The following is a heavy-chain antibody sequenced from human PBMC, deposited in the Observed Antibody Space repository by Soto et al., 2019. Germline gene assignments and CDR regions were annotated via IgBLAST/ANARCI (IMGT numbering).Heavy chain of an antibody. V-gene: IGHV4-38-2*02. CDR2: VNYSGNT. CDR1: GYSISSGYH. J-gene: IGHJ5*02. CDR3: ARQDRVVAEGRWFDP. D-gene: IGHD2-15*01. Sequence: SETLSLTCTVSGYSISSGYHWAWIRRPPGKGLEWLGSVNYSGNTYYDPSLKSRLTISVDKSKNQFSLNLSTVTAADTAVYYCARQDRVVAEGRWFDPWGQGTLVTVSS.